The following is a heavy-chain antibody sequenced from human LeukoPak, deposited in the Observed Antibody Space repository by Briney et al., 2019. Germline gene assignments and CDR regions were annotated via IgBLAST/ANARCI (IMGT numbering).Heavy chain of an antibody. CDR2: IYYSGST. J-gene: IGHJ1*01. V-gene: IGHV4-39*07. CDR1: GGSISSSSYY. D-gene: IGHD6-13*01. CDR3: ARVRSSSWYAEYFQH. Sequence: ASETLSLTCTVSGGSISSSSYYWGWIRQPPGKGLEWIGSIYYSGSTYYNPSLKSRVTISVDTSKNQFSLKLSSVTAADTAVYYCARVRSSSWYAEYFQHWGQGTLVTVSS.